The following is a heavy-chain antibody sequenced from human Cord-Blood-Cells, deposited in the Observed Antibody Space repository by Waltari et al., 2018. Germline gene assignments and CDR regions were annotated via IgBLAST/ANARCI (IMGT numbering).Heavy chain of an antibody. CDR3: ARGFGAGSYYDFDY. CDR2: INHSGST. Sequence: QQWGAGLLKPSETLSLTCAVYGGSFSGYYWSWIRQPPGKGLEWIGEINHSGSTNYNPSLKSRVTISVDTSKNQFSLKLSSVTAADTAVYYCARGFGAGSYYDFDYWGQGTLVTVSS. D-gene: IGHD1-26*01. CDR1: GGSFSGYY. V-gene: IGHV4-34*01. J-gene: IGHJ4*02.